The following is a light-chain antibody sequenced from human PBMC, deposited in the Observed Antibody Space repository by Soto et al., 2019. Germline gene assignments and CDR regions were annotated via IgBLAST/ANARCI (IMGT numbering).Light chain of an antibody. Sequence: DIVMTQSPDSLAMYMGERATINCKSSQNILSSSNNRNYLTWYQQKPGQPPKLLIYSASTRGSGVPDRFSGSGSGTDFTLTISSLEPEDFAVYYCQQRSNGPLSITFGQGTRLEI. J-gene: IGKJ5*01. CDR1: QNILSSSNNRNY. V-gene: IGKV4-1*01. CDR2: SAS. CDR3: QQRSNGPLSIT.